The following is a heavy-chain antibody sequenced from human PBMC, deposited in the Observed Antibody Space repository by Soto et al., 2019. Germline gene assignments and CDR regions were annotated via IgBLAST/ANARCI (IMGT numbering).Heavy chain of an antibody. D-gene: IGHD4-17*01. V-gene: IGHV1-18*01. CDR2: ISAYNGNT. J-gene: IGHJ4*02. CDR3: AREVPDYGDYYFDY. Sequence: GQGLEWMGWISAYNGNTNYAQKLQGRVTMTTDTSTSTAYMELRSLRSDDTAVYYCAREVPDYGDYYFDYWGQGTLVTVSS.